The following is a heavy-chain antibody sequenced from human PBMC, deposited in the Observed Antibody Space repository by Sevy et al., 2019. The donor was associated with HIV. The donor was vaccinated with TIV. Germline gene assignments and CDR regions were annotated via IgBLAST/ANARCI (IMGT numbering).Heavy chain of an antibody. CDR2: IYESGRT. J-gene: IGHJ4*02. D-gene: IGHD2-2*01. CDR3: ARLRDILVIPAGGYFDY. V-gene: IGHV4-38-2*01. Sequence: SETLSLTCAVSGYSISSGYYWGWIRQSPGKGLEWIGSIYESGRTFYNPSLESRVTMSVDTSKNQFSLKLNSMTAADTAVYYCARLRDILVIPAGGYFDYWGQGTLVTVSS. CDR1: GYSISSGYY.